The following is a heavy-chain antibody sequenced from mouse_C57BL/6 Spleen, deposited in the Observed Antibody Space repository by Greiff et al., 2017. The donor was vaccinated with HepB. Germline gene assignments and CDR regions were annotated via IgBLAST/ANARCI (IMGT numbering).Heavy chain of an antibody. D-gene: IGHD1-1*01. CDR3: AREVTTAVAGYFDV. CDR1: GYTFTDYN. V-gene: IGHV1-18*01. Sequence: VQLKESGPELVKPGASVKIPCKASGYTFTDYNMDWVKQSHGKSLEWIGDINPNNGGTIYNQKFKGKATLTVDKSSSTAYMELRSLTSEDTAVYYCAREVTTAVAGYFDVWGTGTTVTVSS. CDR2: INPNNGGT. J-gene: IGHJ1*03.